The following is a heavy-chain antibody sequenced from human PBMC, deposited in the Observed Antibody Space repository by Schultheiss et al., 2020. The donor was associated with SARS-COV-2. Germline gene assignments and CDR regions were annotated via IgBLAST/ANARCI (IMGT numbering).Heavy chain of an antibody. CDR1: GGSISSYY. CDR3: ARHPQDYGGTIDY. CDR2: IYYSGST. V-gene: IGHV4-59*08. Sequence: SETLSLTCTVSGGSISSYYWSWIRQPPGKGLEWIGYIYYSGSTNYNPSLKSRVTISVDTSKNQFSRKLSSVTAADTAVYDCARHPQDYGGTIDYWGQGTLVTVSS. J-gene: IGHJ4*02. D-gene: IGHD4-23*01.